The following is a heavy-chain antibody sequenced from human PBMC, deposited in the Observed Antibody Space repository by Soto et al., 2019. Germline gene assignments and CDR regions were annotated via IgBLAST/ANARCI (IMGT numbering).Heavy chain of an antibody. CDR3: ARDGGYSSSWYVRSTKYNWLAP. J-gene: IGHJ5*02. V-gene: IGHV1-3*01. CDR2: INAGNGNT. D-gene: IGHD6-13*01. Sequence: RHEWMGWINAGNGNTKYSQKFQGRVTITRDTSASTAYMELSSLRSEDTAVYYCARDGGYSSSWYVRSTKYNWLAPWGHRTLDTVSS.